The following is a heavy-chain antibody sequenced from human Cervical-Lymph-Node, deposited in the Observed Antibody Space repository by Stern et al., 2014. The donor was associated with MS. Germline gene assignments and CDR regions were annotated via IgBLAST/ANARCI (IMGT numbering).Heavy chain of an antibody. CDR1: GFIFSDYS. V-gene: IGHV3-21*01. CDR3: ARRGGIHYFDY. CDR2: ITSNSTYI. Sequence: EVQLEESGGGLVKPGGSLRLSCAASGFIFSDYSMNWVRQAPGKGLEWVSSITSNSTYIFYADSLKGRFSISRDNAKNTLFLQIHSLRVEDTAVYYCARRGGIHYFDYWGRGTLVTVSS. D-gene: IGHD3-16*01. J-gene: IGHJ4*02.